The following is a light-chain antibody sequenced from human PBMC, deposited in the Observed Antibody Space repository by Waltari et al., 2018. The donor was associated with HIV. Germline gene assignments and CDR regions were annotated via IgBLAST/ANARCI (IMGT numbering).Light chain of an antibody. V-gene: IGKV4-1*01. CDR2: WAS. J-gene: IGKJ4*01. CDR1: RTVLYNRNY. CDR3: QQYYTLRST. Sequence: DIVMTQSPDSLAVSLGARATVTCTSSRTVLYNRNYLAWYQQKPGQPPKVLIYWASTRAIGVPDRFSVSGSGTDFSLTISRVQADDVAIYYCQQYYTLRSTFGGGTKIEI.